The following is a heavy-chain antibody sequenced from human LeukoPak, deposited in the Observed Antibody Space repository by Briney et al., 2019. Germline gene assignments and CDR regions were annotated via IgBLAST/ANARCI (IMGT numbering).Heavy chain of an antibody. D-gene: IGHD2-2*01. CDR1: GFTFSNAW. J-gene: IGHJ6*02. CDR2: IKSKTDGGTT. CDR3: TTVGVPAGFYGMDV. Sequence: GGSLRFSCAASGFTFSNAWMSWVRQAPGKGLEWVGRIKSKTDGGTTDYAAPVKGRFTISRDDSKNTLYLQMNSLKTEDTAVYYCTTVGVPAGFYGMDVWGQGTTVTVSS. V-gene: IGHV3-15*01.